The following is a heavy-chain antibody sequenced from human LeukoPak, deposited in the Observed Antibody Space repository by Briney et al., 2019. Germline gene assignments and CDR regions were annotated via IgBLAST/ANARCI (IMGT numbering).Heavy chain of an antibody. J-gene: IGHJ4*02. D-gene: IGHD1-26*01. CDR3: AADLNVEWELPTFDY. Sequence: SVKVSCKASGFTFTSSAMQWVRRARGQRLEWIGWIVVGSGNTNYAQKFQERVTITRDMSTSTAYMELSSLRSEDTAVYYCAADLNVEWELPTFDYWGQGTLVTVSS. CDR2: IVVGSGNT. CDR1: GFTFTSSA. V-gene: IGHV1-58*02.